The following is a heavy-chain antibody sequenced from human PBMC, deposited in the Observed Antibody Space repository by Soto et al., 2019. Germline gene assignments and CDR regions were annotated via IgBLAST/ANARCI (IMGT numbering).Heavy chain of an antibody. CDR1: GFTVSTYH. V-gene: IGHV3-66*01. CDR3: ARAMTTVTIFGY. D-gene: IGHD4-17*01. J-gene: IGHJ4*02. Sequence: GGSLRLSCAASGFTVSTYHMSWVRQAPGKGLEWVSVIYSAGSADFADSVKVRFTISRDNSKNTLYLQMSSLRAEDTAVYYCARAMTTVTIFGYWGQGTLVTVSS. CDR2: IYSAGSA.